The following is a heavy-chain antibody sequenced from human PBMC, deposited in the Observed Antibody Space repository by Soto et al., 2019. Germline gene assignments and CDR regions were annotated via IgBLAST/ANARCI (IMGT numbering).Heavy chain of an antibody. CDR2: SKNKADSYTT. CDR3: TVWGWGIDVGGA. J-gene: IGHJ2*01. D-gene: IGHD3-16*01. Sequence: EVQLVESGGGLVQPGGSLRLSCAASGFTFSDHYMDWVRQAPGKGLEWVGRSKNKADSYTTEYAASVKGRFTISRDGSKISLFLELNSWITEVTAVYVCTVWGWGIDVGGAWGRGFLGTFSS. V-gene: IGHV3-72*01. CDR1: GFTFSDHY.